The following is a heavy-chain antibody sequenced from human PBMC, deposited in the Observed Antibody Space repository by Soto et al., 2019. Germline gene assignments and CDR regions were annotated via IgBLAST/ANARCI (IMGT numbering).Heavy chain of an antibody. D-gene: IGHD1-1*01. J-gene: IGHJ4*02. V-gene: IGHV3-48*04. Sequence: GSLRLSCAASGFTFSSYSMNWVRQAPGKGLEWVSYISSGSSTKYYADSVKGRFTISRDNAENSLYLQMNSLRAEDTAVYYCARERVRTGTGYSFDYWGPGSLVTVSS. CDR2: ISSGSSTK. CDR3: ARERVRTGTGYSFDY. CDR1: GFTFSSYS.